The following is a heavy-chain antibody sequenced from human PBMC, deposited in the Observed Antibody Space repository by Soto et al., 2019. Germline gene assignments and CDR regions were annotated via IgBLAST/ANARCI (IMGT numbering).Heavy chain of an antibody. CDR1: GGTFSSYT. D-gene: IGHD2-2*01. J-gene: IGHJ4*02. V-gene: IGHV1-69*04. CDR3: ARDLDCSSTSCYRPWYFDY. CDR2: IIPILGIA. Sequence: ASVKVSCKASGGTFSSYTISWVRQAPGQGLEWMGRIIPILGIANYAQKFQGRVTITADKSTSTAYMELSSLRSEDTAVYYCARDLDCSSTSCYRPWYFDYWGQGTLVTVSS.